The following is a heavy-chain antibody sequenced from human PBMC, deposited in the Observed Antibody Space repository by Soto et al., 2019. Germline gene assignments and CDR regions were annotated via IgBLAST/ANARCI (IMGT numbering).Heavy chain of an antibody. D-gene: IGHD3-3*01. J-gene: IGHJ4*02. Sequence: SQTLSLTCAISGDSVSSNSAAWNWFRQSPSRGLEWLGRTYDRSKWYHDYAVSVKSRITIDPDTSKNRFSLQLNSVTPEDTAVYYCARGGGVTIFGEVIPHFDYWGQGTLVTVSS. V-gene: IGHV6-1*01. CDR1: GDSVSSNSAA. CDR3: ARGGGVTIFGEVIPHFDY. CDR2: TYDRSKWYH.